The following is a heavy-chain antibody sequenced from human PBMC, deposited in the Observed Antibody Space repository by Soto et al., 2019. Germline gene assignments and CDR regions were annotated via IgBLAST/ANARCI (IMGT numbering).Heavy chain of an antibody. J-gene: IGHJ4*02. CDR1: GYTFTGYY. CDR2: INPNSGGT. V-gene: IGHV1-2*02. Sequence: ASVKVSCKASGYTFTGYYMHWVRQAPGQGLEWMGWINPNSGGTNYAQKFQGRVTMTRDTSISTAYMELSRLRSDDTAVYYCALIFRFLEWLSLDYWGQGALVTVSS. D-gene: IGHD3-3*01. CDR3: ALIFRFLEWLSLDY.